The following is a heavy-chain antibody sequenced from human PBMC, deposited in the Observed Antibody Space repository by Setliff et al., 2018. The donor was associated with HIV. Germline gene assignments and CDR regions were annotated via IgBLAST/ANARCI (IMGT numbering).Heavy chain of an antibody. D-gene: IGHD3-3*01. CDR1: GGTFSSYA. CDR3: ARSSDVLQFLEWLDTRFDP. V-gene: IGHV1-69*05. J-gene: IGHJ5*02. Sequence: VKVSCKASGGTFSSYAISWVRQAPGQGLEWMGGIIPIFGTANYAQKFQGRVTITRDTSASTAYMELSSLRSEDTAVYYCARSSDVLQFLEWLDTRFDPWGQGTLVTVSS. CDR2: IIPIFGTA.